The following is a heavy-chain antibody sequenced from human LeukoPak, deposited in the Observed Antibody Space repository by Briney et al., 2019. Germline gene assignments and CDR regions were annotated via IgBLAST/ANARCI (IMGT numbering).Heavy chain of an antibody. CDR1: GGSISSYY. Sequence: SETLSLTCTVSGGSISSYYWSWIRQPPGKGLEWIGEINHSGSTNYNPSLKSRVTISVDTSKNQFSLKLSSVTAADTAVYYCARGDITIFDYWGQGTLVTVSS. D-gene: IGHD2-15*01. J-gene: IGHJ4*02. CDR3: ARGDITIFDY. V-gene: IGHV4-34*01. CDR2: INHSGST.